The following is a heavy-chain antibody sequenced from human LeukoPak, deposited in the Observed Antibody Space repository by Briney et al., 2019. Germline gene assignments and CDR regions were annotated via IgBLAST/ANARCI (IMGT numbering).Heavy chain of an antibody. Sequence: PGGSLRLSCAAPGFTFSSYGMHWVRQAPGKGLEWVAVIWYDGSNKYYADSVKGRFTISRDNSKNTLYLQMNSLRAEDTAVYYCAREEWLLMSAFDYWGQGTLVTVSS. CDR2: IWYDGSNK. CDR3: AREEWLLMSAFDY. V-gene: IGHV3-30*19. D-gene: IGHD3-3*01. J-gene: IGHJ4*02. CDR1: GFTFSSYG.